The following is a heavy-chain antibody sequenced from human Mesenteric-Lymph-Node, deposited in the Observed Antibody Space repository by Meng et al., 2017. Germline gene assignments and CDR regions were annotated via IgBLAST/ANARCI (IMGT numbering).Heavy chain of an antibody. J-gene: IGHJ4*02. CDR1: GFTFSSYA. CDR2: ISYDGSNK. Sequence: GESLKISCAASGFTFSSYAMHWVRQAPGKGLEWVAVISYDGSNKYYADSVKGRFTISRDNSKNTLYLQMNSLRAEDTAVYYCARMSHGYFDYWGQGTLVTVSS. V-gene: IGHV3-30*04. CDR3: ARMSHGYFDY.